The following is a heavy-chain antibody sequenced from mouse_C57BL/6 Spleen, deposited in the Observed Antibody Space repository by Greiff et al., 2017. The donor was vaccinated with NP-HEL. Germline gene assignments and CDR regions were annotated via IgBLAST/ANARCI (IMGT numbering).Heavy chain of an antibody. J-gene: IGHJ3*01. CDR2: IYPGDGDT. D-gene: IGHD3-2*02. CDR3: ARSSSGYWFAY. CDR1: GYAFSSSW. V-gene: IGHV1-82*01. Sequence: QVQLQQSGPELVKPGASVKISCKASGYAFSSSWMNWVKQRPGKGLEWIGRIYPGDGDTNYNGKFKGKATLTADKSSSTAYMQLSSLTSEDSAVYFCARSSSGYWFAYWGQRTLVTVSA.